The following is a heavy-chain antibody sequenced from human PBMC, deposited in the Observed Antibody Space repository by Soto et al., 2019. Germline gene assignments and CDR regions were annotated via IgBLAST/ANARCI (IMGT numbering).Heavy chain of an antibody. Sequence: EVQLVQSGAEVKKPGESLKISCKGSGYSFTSYWIGWVRQMPGKGLEWMGIIYPGDSDTRYSPSFQGQVTISADKSISPAYLQWSSLKASDTAMYYCARAFIVVVPAAMGRESHAFDIWGQGTMVTVSS. CDR1: GYSFTSYW. CDR3: ARAFIVVVPAAMGRESHAFDI. V-gene: IGHV5-51*03. CDR2: IYPGDSDT. D-gene: IGHD2-2*01. J-gene: IGHJ3*02.